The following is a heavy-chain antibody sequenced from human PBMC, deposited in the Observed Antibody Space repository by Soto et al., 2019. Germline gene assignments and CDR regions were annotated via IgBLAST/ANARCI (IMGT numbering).Heavy chain of an antibody. CDR1: GFTFSSYA. J-gene: IGHJ1*01. V-gene: IGHV3-23*01. Sequence: EVQLLESGGGLVQPGGSLRLSCAASGFTFSSYAMSWVRQAPGKGLEWVSAISGSGGSTYYADSVKGRFTISRYNSKNTLYLQMNSLRAEDTAVYYCAKDLRGSYREEYFQHWGQGTLVTVSS. D-gene: IGHD3-16*02. CDR2: ISGSGGST. CDR3: AKDLRGSYREEYFQH.